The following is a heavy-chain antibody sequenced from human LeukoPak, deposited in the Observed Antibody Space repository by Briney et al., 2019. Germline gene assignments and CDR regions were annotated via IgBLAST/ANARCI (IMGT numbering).Heavy chain of an antibody. J-gene: IGHJ4*02. CDR3: ARASGRGYSYGGRFDY. D-gene: IGHD5-18*01. CDR2: IYYSGST. CDR1: GGSISSHY. V-gene: IGHV4-59*11. Sequence: SETLSLTCAVYGGSISSHYWSWIRQPPGKGLEWIGYIYYSGSTNYNPSLKSRVTISVDTSKNQFSLKLSSVTAADTAVYYCARASGRGYSYGGRFDYWGQGTLVTVSS.